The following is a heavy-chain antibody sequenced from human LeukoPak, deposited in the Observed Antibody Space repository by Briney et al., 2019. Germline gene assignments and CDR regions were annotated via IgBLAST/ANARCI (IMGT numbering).Heavy chain of an antibody. D-gene: IGHD3-22*01. Sequence: PGGSLRLSCAASEFTVSSNYMSWVRQAPGKGLEWVSVIYSGGSTYYADSVKGRFTISRDNSKNTLCLQMNSLRAEDTAVYYCARYEYYYDSSGGDAFDIWGQGTMVTVSS. CDR1: EFTVSSNY. J-gene: IGHJ3*02. CDR3: ARYEYYYDSSGGDAFDI. CDR2: IYSGGST. V-gene: IGHV3-66*02.